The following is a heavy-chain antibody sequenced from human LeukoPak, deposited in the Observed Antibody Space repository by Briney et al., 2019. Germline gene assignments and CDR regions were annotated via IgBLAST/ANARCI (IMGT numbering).Heavy chain of an antibody. CDR1: GFTFSSYW. D-gene: IGHD3-22*01. J-gene: IGHJ6*03. CDR2: INWNGGST. V-gene: IGHV3-20*04. CDR3: ARDTVNRITMIVVVSRDYYMDV. Sequence: GGSLRLSCSASGFTFSSYWMSWVRQTPGKGLEWVSGINWNGGSTGYADSVKGRFTISRDNAKNSLYLQMNSLRAEDTALYYCARDTVNRITMIVVVSRDYYMDVWGKGTTVTVSS.